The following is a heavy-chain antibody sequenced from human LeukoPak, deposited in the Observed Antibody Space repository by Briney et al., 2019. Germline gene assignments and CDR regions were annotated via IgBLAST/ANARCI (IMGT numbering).Heavy chain of an antibody. CDR3: ARDSNPPYADYPQLGDY. CDR1: GYTFTGYC. Sequence: GASVKVSCKASGYTFTGYCMHWVRQAPGQGLEWMGWINPNSGGTNYAQKFQGRVTMTRDTSISTAYMELSRLRSDDTAVYYCARDSNPPYADYPQLGDYWGQGTLVTVSS. J-gene: IGHJ4*02. D-gene: IGHD3-16*01. V-gene: IGHV1-2*02. CDR2: INPNSGGT.